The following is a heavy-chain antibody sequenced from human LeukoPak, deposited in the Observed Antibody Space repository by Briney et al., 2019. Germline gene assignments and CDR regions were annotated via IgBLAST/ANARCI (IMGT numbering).Heavy chain of an antibody. J-gene: IGHJ4*02. CDR1: GGSISISTYY. CDR2: IYYSGST. V-gene: IGHV4-39*01. Sequence: SETLSLTCTVSGGSISISTYYWAWIRQPPGKGLEWIGSIYYSGSTYYNPSLKSRITISVDTSKNQFSLKLSSMTAADTAVYYCAAISTSGSRRGSFDYWGQGTLVTVSS. CDR3: AAISTSGSRRGSFDY. D-gene: IGHD1-26*01.